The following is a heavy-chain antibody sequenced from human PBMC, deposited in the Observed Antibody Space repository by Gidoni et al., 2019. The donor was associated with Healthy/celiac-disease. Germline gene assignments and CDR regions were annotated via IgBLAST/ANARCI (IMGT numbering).Heavy chain of an antibody. Sequence: QVQLVESGGGLVKPGGSLRLSCAASGFTFSDYYMSWIRQAPGKGLEWVSYISSSSSYTNYADSVKGRFTISRDNAKNSLYLQMNSLRAEDTAVYYCARVYDSSGYYAYYFDYWGQGTLVTVSS. J-gene: IGHJ4*02. V-gene: IGHV3-11*05. CDR3: ARVYDSSGYYAYYFDY. CDR2: ISSSSSYT. D-gene: IGHD3-22*01. CDR1: GFTFSDYY.